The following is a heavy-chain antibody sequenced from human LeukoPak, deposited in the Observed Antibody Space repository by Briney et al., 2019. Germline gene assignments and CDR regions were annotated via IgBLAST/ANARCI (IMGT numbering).Heavy chain of an antibody. J-gene: IGHJ4*02. V-gene: IGHV3-23*01. D-gene: IGHD5-12*01. CDR2: ITSGGNT. Sequence: GGSLRLSCTASGFTFGDYAMSWVRQAPGKGLEWVSVITSGGNTYYADSVKGRFTTSRDNSKNTLYVQMNSLRAEDTAIYYCARGRAYRDYDRPLDYWGQGTLVTVSS. CDR1: GFTFGDYA. CDR3: ARGRAYRDYDRPLDY.